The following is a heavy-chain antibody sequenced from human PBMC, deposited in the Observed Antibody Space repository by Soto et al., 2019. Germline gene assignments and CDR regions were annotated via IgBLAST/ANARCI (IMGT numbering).Heavy chain of an antibody. CDR1: GGSISSSNW. CDR2: IYHSGST. Sequence: SETLSLTCAVSGGSISSSNWWSWVRQPPGKGLECIWEIYHSGSTNYNPSLKSRVTISVDKSKNQFSLKLSSVTAADPAVYYCAVPSYXXGRYCXYWGQGTLVTVSS. CDR3: AVPSYXXGRYCXY. V-gene: IGHV4-4*02. D-gene: IGHD6-19*01. J-gene: IGHJ4*02.